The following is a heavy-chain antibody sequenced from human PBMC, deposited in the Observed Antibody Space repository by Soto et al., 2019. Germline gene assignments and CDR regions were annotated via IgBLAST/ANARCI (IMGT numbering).Heavy chain of an antibody. V-gene: IGHV1-69*01. Sequence: QVQLVQSGAEVKKPGSSVKVSCKASGGTFSSYAISWVRQAPGQGLEWMGGIIPIFGTANYAHKFQGRVTITADESTSTAYMELSSLRSEDTAVYYCERVCSDYYGSGSYYYFDYWGQGTLVTVSS. CDR3: ERVCSDYYGSGSYYYFDY. CDR2: IIPIFGTA. J-gene: IGHJ4*02. CDR1: GGTFSSYA. D-gene: IGHD3-10*01.